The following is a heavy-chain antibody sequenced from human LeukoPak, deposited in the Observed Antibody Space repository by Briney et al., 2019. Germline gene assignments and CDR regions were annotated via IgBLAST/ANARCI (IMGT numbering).Heavy chain of an antibody. CDR3: ARIITMVVSLPSHFDY. Sequence: SETLSITCIVSAGSISSSSYYWGWIRQPPGKGLEWLGSFYYSGGTYYNPSLKSRVTISVDTSKNQFSLKLSSVTAADTAVYYCARIITMVVSLPSHFDYWGQGTLVAVSS. V-gene: IGHV4-39*01. D-gene: IGHD3-22*01. J-gene: IGHJ4*02. CDR1: AGSISSSSYY. CDR2: FYYSGGT.